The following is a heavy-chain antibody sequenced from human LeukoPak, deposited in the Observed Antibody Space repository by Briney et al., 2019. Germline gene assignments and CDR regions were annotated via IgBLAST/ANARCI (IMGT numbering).Heavy chain of an antibody. D-gene: IGHD5-18*01. CDR1: GFTFSSYG. Sequence: GGSLRLSCAASGFTFSSYGMSWVRQAPGKGLEWVSAISGSGGSTYYADSVKGRFTISRDNSKNTLYLQMNSLRAEDTAVYYCARAVGYSYGFLVDYWGQGTLVTVSS. V-gene: IGHV3-23*01. CDR3: ARAVGYSYGFLVDY. CDR2: ISGSGGST. J-gene: IGHJ4*02.